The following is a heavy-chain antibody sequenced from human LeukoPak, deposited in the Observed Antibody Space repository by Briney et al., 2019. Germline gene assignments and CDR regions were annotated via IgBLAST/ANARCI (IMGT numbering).Heavy chain of an antibody. CDR2: ISHDGNKR. J-gene: IGHJ4*02. V-gene: IGHV3-30*18. CDR1: GFTFGSYD. CDR3: AKGSTNTLDK. Sequence: QSGGSLRLSCAASGFTFGSYDLHWVRQAPGKGLGWVALISHDGNKRYYGDSVKGRFAISRDDSKNSLYLQMNSLRPEDTAVYYCAKGSTNTLDKCGQGTLVTVSS. D-gene: IGHD2-8*01.